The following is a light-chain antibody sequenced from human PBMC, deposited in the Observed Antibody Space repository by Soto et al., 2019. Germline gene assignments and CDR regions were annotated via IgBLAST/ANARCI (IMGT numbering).Light chain of an antibody. J-gene: IGKJ3*01. V-gene: IGKV1-33*01. Sequence: DIQMTQSPSSLSASVGDRVTITCQASQDISNYLNWYQQKPGKAPKLLIYDASNLETGVPSRFSGSGSGTDFTFTIISLQPEDIATYYCQQYDNRPFTFGPGTKVDIK. CDR1: QDISNY. CDR3: QQYDNRPFT. CDR2: DAS.